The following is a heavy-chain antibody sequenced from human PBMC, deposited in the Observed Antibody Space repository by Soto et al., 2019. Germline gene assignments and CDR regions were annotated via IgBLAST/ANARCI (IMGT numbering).Heavy chain of an antibody. D-gene: IGHD6-19*01. J-gene: IGHJ5*02. CDR1: GFTFNIYA. V-gene: IGHV3-23*01. CDR3: AKEAVAGNGEYDWFDP. CDR2: IGGGDT. Sequence: GGSLRLSCAASGFTFNIYAMSWVRQAPGKGLEWVSTIGGGDTYYADSVKGRFTISRDDSKSALFLQMNSLRVEDTAIYYCAKEAVAGNGEYDWFDPWGQGTQVTSPQ.